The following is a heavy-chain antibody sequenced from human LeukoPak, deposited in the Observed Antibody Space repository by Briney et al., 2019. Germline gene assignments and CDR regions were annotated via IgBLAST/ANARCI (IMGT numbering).Heavy chain of an antibody. CDR3: ARGGYDSSQDAFDI. V-gene: IGHV3-48*03. D-gene: IGHD3-22*01. CDR2: ISSSGSTI. J-gene: IGHJ3*02. Sequence: GGSLRPSCAASGFTFSSYEMNWVRQAPGKGLEWVSYISSSGSTIYYADSVKGRFTISRDNAKNSLYLQMNSLRAEDTAVYYCARGGYDSSQDAFDIWGQGTMVTVSS. CDR1: GFTFSSYE.